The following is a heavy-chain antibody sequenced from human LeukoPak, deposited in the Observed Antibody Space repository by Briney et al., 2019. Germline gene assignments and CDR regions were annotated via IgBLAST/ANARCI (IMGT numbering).Heavy chain of an antibody. CDR3: ARAFRAYYYYGMDV. CDR2: IIPIFGTA. J-gene: IGHJ6*02. V-gene: IGHV1-69*13. Sequence: EASVKVSCKASGGTFSSYAISWVRQAPGQGLEWMGGIIPIFGTANYAQKFQGRVTITADESTSTAYMELSSLRSEDTAVYYCARAFRAYYYYGMDVWGQGTTVTVSS. D-gene: IGHD3-3*02. CDR1: GGTFSSYA.